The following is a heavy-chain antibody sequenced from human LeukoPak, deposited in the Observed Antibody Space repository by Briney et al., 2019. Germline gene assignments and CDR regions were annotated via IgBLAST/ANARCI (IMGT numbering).Heavy chain of an antibody. Sequence: ASVKVSCKASGYTFTSYYMHWVRQAPGQGLEWMGIINPSGGSTSYAQKFQGRVTMTRDTSTSTVYMELSSLRSEGTAVYYCAREAHYGRSYYDFWSGYYPPNWFDPWGQGTLVTVSS. D-gene: IGHD3-3*01. CDR3: AREAHYGRSYYDFWSGYYPPNWFDP. CDR2: INPSGGST. CDR1: GYTFTSYY. J-gene: IGHJ5*02. V-gene: IGHV1-46*01.